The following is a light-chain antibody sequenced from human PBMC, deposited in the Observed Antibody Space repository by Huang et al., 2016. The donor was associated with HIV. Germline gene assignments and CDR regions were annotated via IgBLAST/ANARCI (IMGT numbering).Light chain of an antibody. J-gene: IGKJ1*01. CDR1: QTVLCSLNKNNY. Sequence: DIVMTQSPDSLAVSPGERATINCKSSQTVLCSLNKNNYLAWFHQRPGRPPKLLIYWATTRESGVPDRFSGSGSGTDFTLTINNLQAEDVAVYFCLQYYSVPQTFGHGTKVEIK. CDR2: WAT. CDR3: LQYYSVPQT. V-gene: IGKV4-1*01.